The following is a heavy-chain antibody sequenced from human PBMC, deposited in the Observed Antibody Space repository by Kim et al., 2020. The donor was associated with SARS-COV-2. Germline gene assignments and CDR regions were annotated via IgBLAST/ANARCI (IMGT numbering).Heavy chain of an antibody. CDR3: ATAPGNYYDSSGYSYYYYYGMDV. D-gene: IGHD3-22*01. CDR1: GYTLTELS. CDR2: FDPEDGET. J-gene: IGHJ6*02. Sequence: ASVKVSCKVSGYTLTELSMHWVRQAPGKGLEWMGGFDPEDGETIYAKKFQGRVTMTEDTSTDTAYMELSSLRSEDTAVYYCATAPGNYYDSSGYSYYYYYGMDVWGQGTTVTVSS. V-gene: IGHV1-24*01.